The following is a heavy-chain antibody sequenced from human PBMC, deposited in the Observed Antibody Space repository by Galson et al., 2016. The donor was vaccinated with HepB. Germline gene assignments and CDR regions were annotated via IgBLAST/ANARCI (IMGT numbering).Heavy chain of an antibody. CDR2: IQPGDSRT. J-gene: IGHJ6*01. V-gene: IGHV5-51*01. CDR1: GFSFTTYW. CDR3: ARRAAAVGTRYGLDV. D-gene: IGHD6-13*01. Sequence: QSGAEVKKPGESLQISCQGSGFSFTTYWIAWVRQMPDKGLQWLGSIQPGDSRTQYSPSFQGQVTFSVDKSINTAYLHWSSLKASDTAMYSCARRAAAVGTRYGLDVWGQGTTVTVSS.